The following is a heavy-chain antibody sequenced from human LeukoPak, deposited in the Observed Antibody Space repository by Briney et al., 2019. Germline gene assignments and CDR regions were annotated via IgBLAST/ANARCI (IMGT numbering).Heavy chain of an antibody. Sequence: SVKVSCKASGGTFSSYAISWVRQAPGQGLEWMGRIIPIFGIANYAQKFQGRVTITADKSTSTAYMELSSLRSEDTAVYYCARGSYGDYCSVYFVYWGQGTLVTVSS. J-gene: IGHJ4*02. CDR2: IIPIFGIA. CDR1: GGTFSSYA. V-gene: IGHV1-69*04. CDR3: ARGSYGDYCSVYFVY. D-gene: IGHD4-17*01.